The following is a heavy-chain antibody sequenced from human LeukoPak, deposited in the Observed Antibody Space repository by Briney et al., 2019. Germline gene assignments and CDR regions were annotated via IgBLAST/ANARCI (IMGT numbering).Heavy chain of an antibody. D-gene: IGHD6-13*01. V-gene: IGHV4-4*07. CDR3: AGDIPHQIAAAGTDYYYMDV. CDR1: GGSISSYY. Sequence: SETLSLTCTVSGGSISSYYWSWIRQPAGKGLEWIGRIYTSGSTNYNPSLKSRVTVSVDTSKNQFSLKLSSVTAADTAVYYCAGDIPHQIAAAGTDYYYMDVWGKGTTVTISS. J-gene: IGHJ6*03. CDR2: IYTSGST.